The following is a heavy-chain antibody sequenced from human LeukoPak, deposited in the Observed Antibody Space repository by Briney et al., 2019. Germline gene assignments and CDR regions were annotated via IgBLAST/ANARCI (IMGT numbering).Heavy chain of an antibody. J-gene: IGHJ4*02. V-gene: IGHV3-7*01. CDR1: GFTFTDYF. D-gene: IGHD3-22*01. CDR2: IKHNGGEK. Sequence: PGGSLRLSCVASGFTFTDYFMSWVRQAPGKGLEWVASIKHNGGEKYYVDSVKGRFTISRDSAKNSLYLEMSSLGVEDTAVYYCARDRGWRTSGYYLYHFDYWGQGTLVTFAS. CDR3: ARDRGWRTSGYYLYHFDY.